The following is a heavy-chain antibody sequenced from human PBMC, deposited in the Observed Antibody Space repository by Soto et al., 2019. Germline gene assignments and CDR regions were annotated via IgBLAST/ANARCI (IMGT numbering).Heavy chain of an antibody. V-gene: IGHV4-61*01. CDR1: GGSVSSGSYY. D-gene: IGHD3-22*01. CDR2: IYYSGST. J-gene: IGHJ5*02. Sequence: PSETLSLTCTVSGGSVSSGSYYWSWIRQPPGKGLEWIGYIYYSGSTNYNPSLKSRVTISVDTSKNQFSLKLSSVTAADTAVYYCAKSYYDSTGFAVDPWGPGTLVTVSS. CDR3: AKSYYDSTGFAVDP.